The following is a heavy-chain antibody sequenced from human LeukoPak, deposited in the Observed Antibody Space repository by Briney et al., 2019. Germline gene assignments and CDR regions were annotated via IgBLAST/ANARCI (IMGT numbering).Heavy chain of an antibody. D-gene: IGHD6-6*01. CDR1: GFTFSSYA. CDR3: AKSSIIRSVFDY. V-gene: IGHV3-23*01. J-gene: IGHJ4*02. CDR2: ISGSGGST. Sequence: PGGSLRLSCAASGFTFSSYAMSWVRQAPGKGLEWVSAISGSGGSTYYADSVKGRFIISRDNSKNTLYLQMNSLRAEDTAVYYCAKSSIIRSVFDYWGQGTLVTVSS.